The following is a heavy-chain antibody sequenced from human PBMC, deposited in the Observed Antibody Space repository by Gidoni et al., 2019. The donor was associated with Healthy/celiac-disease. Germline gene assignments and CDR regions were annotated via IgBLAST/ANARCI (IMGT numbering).Heavy chain of an antibody. CDR1: GGSFSGYY. CDR2: INHSGST. J-gene: IGHJ5*02. Sequence: QVQLQQWGAGLLKPSETLSPTCAVYGGSFSGYYWSWIRQPPGKGLEWIGEINHSGSTNYNPSLKSRVTISVDTSKTQFSLKLSSVTAADTAVYYCARRPGYSSSRRLGSWFDPWGQGTLVTVSS. CDR3: ARRPGYSSSRRLGSWFDP. V-gene: IGHV4-34*01. D-gene: IGHD6-13*01.